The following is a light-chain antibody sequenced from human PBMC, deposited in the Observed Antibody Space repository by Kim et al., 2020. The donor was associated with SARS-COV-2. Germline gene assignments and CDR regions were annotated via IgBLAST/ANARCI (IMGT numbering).Light chain of an antibody. J-gene: IGLJ3*02. CDR2: KDS. CDR3: QSADSSGTMEV. CDR1: ALPKQY. V-gene: IGLV3-25*03. Sequence: SYELTQPPSVSVSPGQTARITCSGDALPKQYAYWYQQKPGQAPVLVIYKDSERPSGIPERFSGSSSGTTVTLTISGVQAEDEADYYCQSADSSGTMEVFGGETQLTVL.